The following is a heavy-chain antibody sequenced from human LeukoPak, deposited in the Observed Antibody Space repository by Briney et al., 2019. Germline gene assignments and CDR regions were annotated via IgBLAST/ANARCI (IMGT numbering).Heavy chain of an antibody. CDR1: GYTFTSYD. J-gene: IGHJ6*03. D-gene: IGHD3-10*01. Sequence: ASVKVSCKASGYTFTSYDINWVRQAPGQGLEWMGWMNPNSGNTGYAQKFQGRVTMTRNTSISTAYMELSSLRSEDTAVYYCARGNDGSGSYYMDVWGKGTTVTVSS. CDR3: ARGNDGSGSYYMDV. V-gene: IGHV1-8*01. CDR2: MNPNSGNT.